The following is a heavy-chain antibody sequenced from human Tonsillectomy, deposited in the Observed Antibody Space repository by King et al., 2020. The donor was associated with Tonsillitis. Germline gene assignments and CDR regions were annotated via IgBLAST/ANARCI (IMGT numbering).Heavy chain of an antibody. Sequence: VQLQESGPGVVKPSETLSLTCTVSGGSVSVGTYHWSWIRQPPGKGLEWIGYIYYTGDTDYNPSLKSRVSILLDASKKQFSLKLNSVTAADTAVYYCARSSGYFYYWGQGALVTVSS. J-gene: IGHJ4*02. D-gene: IGHD3-22*01. CDR3: ARSSGYFYY. V-gene: IGHV4-61*01. CDR1: GGSVSVGTYH. CDR2: IYYTGDT.